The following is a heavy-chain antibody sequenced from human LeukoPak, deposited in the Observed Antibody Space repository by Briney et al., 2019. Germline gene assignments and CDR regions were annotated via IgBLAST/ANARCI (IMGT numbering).Heavy chain of an antibody. D-gene: IGHD5-18*01. CDR2: IYYSGST. CDR3: ARDGDTAMGPYYYYGMDV. J-gene: IGHJ6*02. CDR1: GGSISSYY. V-gene: IGHV4-59*01. Sequence: PSETLSLTCTVSGGSISSYYWSWIRQPPGKGLEWIGYIYYSGSTNYNPSLKSRVTISVDTSKNQFSLKLSSVTAADTAVYYCARDGDTAMGPYYYYGMDVWGQGTTVTVSS.